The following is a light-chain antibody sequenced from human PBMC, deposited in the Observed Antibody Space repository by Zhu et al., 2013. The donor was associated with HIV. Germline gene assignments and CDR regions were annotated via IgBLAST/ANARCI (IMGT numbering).Light chain of an antibody. CDR3: QQHEKVPRT. CDR1: QSISSY. CDR2: DAS. Sequence: DIQMTQSPSSLSASVGDRVTITCRASQSISSYLNWYQQKAGKAPNLLIYDASSLETGVPSRFSGSGSGTDFTLTISSLQSEDIATYFCQQHEKVPRTFGGGTYVE. J-gene: IGKJ4*01. V-gene: IGKV1-33*01.